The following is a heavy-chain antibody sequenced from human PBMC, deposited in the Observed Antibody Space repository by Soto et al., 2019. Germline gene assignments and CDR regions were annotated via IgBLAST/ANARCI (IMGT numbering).Heavy chain of an antibody. D-gene: IGHD5-18*01. CDR1: SFSISSGYY. V-gene: IGHV4-38-2*01. CDR2: IYHSGTT. J-gene: IGHJ5*02. Sequence: SETLSLTCAVPSFSISSGYYWGWVRQPPGKGLEWIGSIYHSGTTNYSPSLKSRVTISIDTSKNQFSLTLRSVTAADAAVYYCASCVSFVCYPPWGIQLFYLWGQGALVPVSS. CDR3: ASCVSFVCYPPWGIQLFYL.